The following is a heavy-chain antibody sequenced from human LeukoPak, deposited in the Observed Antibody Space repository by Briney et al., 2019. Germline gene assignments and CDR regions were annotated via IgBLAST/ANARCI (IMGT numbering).Heavy chain of an antibody. J-gene: IGHJ4*02. V-gene: IGHV1-2*02. CDR2: INLNTGGT. Sequence: ASVEVSCKASGYSFSDNYMHWVRQAPGQGLEWMGWINLNTGGTNYAQKFQGRVTMTRDASISTAYLELSGLTSDDTALYYCAREVYGDSSFDFWGQGTLLSVSS. D-gene: IGHD4-17*01. CDR1: GYSFSDNY. CDR3: AREVYGDSSFDF.